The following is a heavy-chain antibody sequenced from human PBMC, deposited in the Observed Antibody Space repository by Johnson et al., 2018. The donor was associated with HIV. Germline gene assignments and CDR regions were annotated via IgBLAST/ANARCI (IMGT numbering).Heavy chain of an antibody. CDR3: ARVSQQQGGVYDAFDI. CDR2: ISYDGSDK. V-gene: IGHV3-30*04. CDR1: GFTFSNYA. J-gene: IGHJ3*02. D-gene: IGHD6-13*01. Sequence: QVQLVESGGGVVQPGRSLRLSCAASGFTFSNYAIHWVRQAPGKGLEWVAVISYDGSDKYYADSLKARFTISRDNSKNTLYLQMNSLRAEDTAVYYCARVSQQQGGVYDAFDIWGQGTMVIVSS.